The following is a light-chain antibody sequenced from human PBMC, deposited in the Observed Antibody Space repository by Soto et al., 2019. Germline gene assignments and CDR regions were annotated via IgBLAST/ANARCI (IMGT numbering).Light chain of an antibody. CDR2: DAS. Sequence: ILTQSPATLSLSPVARSTLSVGASQSVSSSYVAWYQHRPGLAPRLLIHDASSRATGIPDRFSGSESGTDFTLTIRRLEPEDAAVYYCQQYGSSPITFGQGTRLEIK. J-gene: IGKJ5*01. CDR1: QSVSSSY. V-gene: IGKV3D-20*01. CDR3: QQYGSSPIT.